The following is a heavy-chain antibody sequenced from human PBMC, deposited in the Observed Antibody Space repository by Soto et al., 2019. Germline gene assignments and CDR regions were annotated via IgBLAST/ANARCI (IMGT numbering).Heavy chain of an antibody. J-gene: IGHJ4*02. CDR2: ISYDGSNK. Sequence: TGGSLRLSCAASGFTFSSYAMHWVRQAPGKGLEWVAVISYDGSNKYYADSVKGRFTISRDNSKNTLYLQMNSLRAEDTAVYYCAREYMFGELDYWGQGTLVTVSS. CDR1: GFTFSSYA. CDR3: AREYMFGELDY. V-gene: IGHV3-30-3*01. D-gene: IGHD3-10*02.